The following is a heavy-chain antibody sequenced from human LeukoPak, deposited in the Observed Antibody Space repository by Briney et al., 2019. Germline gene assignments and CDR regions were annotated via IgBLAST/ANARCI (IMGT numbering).Heavy chain of an antibody. D-gene: IGHD2-2*01. CDR2: IIPIFGTA. J-gene: IGHJ6*03. CDR1: GGTFSSYA. V-gene: IGHV1-69*13. Sequence: ASVKVSCKLSGGTFSSYAISWVRQAPGQGLEWMGGIIPIFGTANYAQKFQGRVTITADESTSTAYMELSSLRSEDTAVYYCARGPLVVPASYYYYYYYMDVWGKGTTVTVSS. CDR3: ARGPLVVPASYYYYYYYMDV.